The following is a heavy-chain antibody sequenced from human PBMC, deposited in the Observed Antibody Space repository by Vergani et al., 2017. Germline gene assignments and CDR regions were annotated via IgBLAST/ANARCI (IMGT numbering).Heavy chain of an antibody. Sequence: QVQLVQSGAEVKKPGSSVKVSCKASGGTFSSYAISWVRQAPGQGLEWMGGIIPIFGIANYAQKFQGRVTLTADKSTSTAYMELSSLRSEDTAVYYCARGDLGYCSGGSCYSVGYYYYGMDVWGQGTTVTVSS. V-gene: IGHV1-69*17. CDR1: GGTFSSYA. J-gene: IGHJ6*02. D-gene: IGHD2-15*01. CDR3: ARGDLGYCSGGSCYSVGYYYYGMDV. CDR2: IIPIFGIA.